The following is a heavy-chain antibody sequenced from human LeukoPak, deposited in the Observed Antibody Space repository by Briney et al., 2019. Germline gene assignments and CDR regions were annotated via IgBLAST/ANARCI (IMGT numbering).Heavy chain of an antibody. J-gene: IGHJ4*02. CDR3: ANGSIAARSFDY. V-gene: IGHV3-23*01. D-gene: IGHD6-6*01. Sequence: GGSLSLFCAASVFTFNIYAMSCVRQSPGEGLEWVSAISGSGGSTFYADTVKGRFTIYRDNSKNTLYVQMNSLRAEDTAVYLCANGSIAARSFDYWGQGTLVTVSS. CDR1: VFTFNIYA. CDR2: ISGSGGST.